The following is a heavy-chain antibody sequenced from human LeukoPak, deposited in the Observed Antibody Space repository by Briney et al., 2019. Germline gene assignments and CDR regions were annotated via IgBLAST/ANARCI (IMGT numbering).Heavy chain of an antibody. CDR2: INPSGGTSDGT. CDR1: GNTFSRDY. Sequence: VSVNVTCTPSGNTFSRDYMHWLRQAPGQGLEWMGMINPSGGTSDGTRYAQRFQGRLIVTSNMSTSTYYIELSSLTSEYTAVYYCARSPIIFCRPARCVGSWFEPWGQGTLVTVS. CDR3: ARSPIIFCRPARCVGSWFEP. J-gene: IGHJ5*02. V-gene: IGHV1-46*01. D-gene: IGHD3-9*01.